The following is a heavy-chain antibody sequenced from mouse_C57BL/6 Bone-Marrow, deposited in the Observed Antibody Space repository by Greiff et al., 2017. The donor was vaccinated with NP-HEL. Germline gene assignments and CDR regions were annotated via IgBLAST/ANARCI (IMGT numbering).Heavy chain of an antibody. D-gene: IGHD2-3*01. Sequence: EVKLVESGGGLVQPGGSLKLSCAASGFTFSDYYMYWVRQTPEKRLEWVAYISNGGGSTYYPDTVKGRFTISRDNAKNTLYLQMSRLKSEDTAMDYCARQIYDGYYWFAYWGQGTLVTVSA. J-gene: IGHJ3*01. CDR2: ISNGGGST. V-gene: IGHV5-12*01. CDR1: GFTFSDYY. CDR3: ARQIYDGYYWFAY.